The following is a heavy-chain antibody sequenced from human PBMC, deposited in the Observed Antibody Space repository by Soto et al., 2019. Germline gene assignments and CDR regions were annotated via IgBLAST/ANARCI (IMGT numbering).Heavy chain of an antibody. CDR1: CGSIISTSYY. Sequence: SVTLCLTWSVACGSIISTSYYWVLIRQPPGKGLEWIGNIYYSGSTYYNPSLQSRVTMSVDTSKNQFSLNLSSVTAADTAVYYCAMTRGSKYYFDYWGQGTLVTVSS. CDR3: AMTRGSKYYFDY. D-gene: IGHD4-17*01. J-gene: IGHJ4*02. CDR2: IYYSGST. V-gene: IGHV4-39*01.